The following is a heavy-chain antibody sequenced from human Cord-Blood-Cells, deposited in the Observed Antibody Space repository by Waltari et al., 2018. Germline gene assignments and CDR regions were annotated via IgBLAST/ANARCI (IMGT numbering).Heavy chain of an antibody. D-gene: IGHD6-13*01. CDR1: GYSFTSYW. J-gene: IGHJ3*02. V-gene: IGHV5-51*01. CDR2: IYPGDSDT. CDR3: ASPTSLYSSSWYGAFDI. Sequence: EVQLVQSGAEVKKPGESLKISCKGSGYSFTSYWIGWVRQMPGKGLEWMGIIYPGDSDTSYSPSFQGQVTISADKAISTAYLQWSSLKASDTAMYYCASPTSLYSSSWYGAFDIWGQGTMVTVSS.